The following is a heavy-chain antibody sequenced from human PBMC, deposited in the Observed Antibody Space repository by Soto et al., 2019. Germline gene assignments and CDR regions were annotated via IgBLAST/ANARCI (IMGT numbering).Heavy chain of an antibody. Sequence: QVHLVQSGAEVKKPGSSVKVSCRVSGGSFRDYAISWVRQAPGQGPEWMGGIMAVFGTATYAQRFQGRVTISADDPTSTAYMDLCSLTSGAEAVHYCATSRGFYAVMNALGQGTTVSVTS. V-gene: IGHV1-69*01. CDR3: ATSRGFYAVMNA. CDR1: GGSFRDYA. D-gene: IGHD3-16*01. CDR2: IMAVFGTA. J-gene: IGHJ6*02.